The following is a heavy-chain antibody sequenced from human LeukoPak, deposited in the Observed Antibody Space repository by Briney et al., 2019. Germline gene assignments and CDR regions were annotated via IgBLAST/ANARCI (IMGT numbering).Heavy chain of an antibody. D-gene: IGHD2-2*01. Sequence: APVKVSCTAAGSTFTRYGISWVREAAGQGLEWMGWISAYNGNTDYAQKLQGRVTMTTDTSTSTAYMELRSLRSDDTAVYYCARDSLGYCSSTSCPQYYYYGMDVWGQGTTVTVSS. CDR3: ARDSLGYCSSTSCPQYYYYGMDV. J-gene: IGHJ6*02. CDR2: ISAYNGNT. CDR1: GSTFTRYG. V-gene: IGHV1-18*01.